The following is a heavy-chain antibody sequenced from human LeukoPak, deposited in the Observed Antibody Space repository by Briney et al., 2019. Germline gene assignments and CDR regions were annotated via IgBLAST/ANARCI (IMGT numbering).Heavy chain of an antibody. D-gene: IGHD4-23*01. CDR3: ARSPTTVASL. J-gene: IGHJ4*02. Sequence: GGSLRLSCEASGFMFIGYGMHWVRQTPGEGLEWVAFIRYDGRHEYYTDSVKGRFTISRDNSKNTLYLQMNSLRAEDTAVYYCARSPTTVASLWGQGTLVTVSS. V-gene: IGHV3-30*02. CDR1: GFMFIGYG. CDR2: IRYDGRHE.